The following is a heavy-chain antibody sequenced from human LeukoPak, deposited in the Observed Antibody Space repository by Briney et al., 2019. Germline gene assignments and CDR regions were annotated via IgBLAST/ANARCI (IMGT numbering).Heavy chain of an antibody. CDR1: GFTFRSYT. D-gene: IGHD4-17*01. J-gene: IGHJ4*02. CDR3: AKADGDKPFDY. CDR2: ISSTNNYI. Sequence: GGSLRLSCAASGFTFRSYTMTWVRQAPGKGLEWVSSISSTNNYIYYADSVKGRFTISRDNAKNSLYLQMNSLRAEDTAVYYCAKADGDKPFDYWGQGTLVTVSS. V-gene: IGHV3-21*01.